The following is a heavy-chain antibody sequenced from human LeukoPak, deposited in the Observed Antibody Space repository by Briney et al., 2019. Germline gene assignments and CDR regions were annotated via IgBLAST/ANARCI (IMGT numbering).Heavy chain of an antibody. J-gene: IGHJ4*02. D-gene: IGHD2-15*01. CDR2: ISSSSSYI. CDR3: ARDEGYCSGGSCYDPFDY. CDR1: GFTFSSYS. V-gene: IGHV3-21*01. Sequence: GGSLRLSCAASGFTFSSYSMNWVRQAPGKGLEWVSSISSSSSYIYYADSVKGRFTISRDNAKNSLYLQMNSLRAEDTAVYYCARDEGYCSGGSCYDPFDYWGQGTLVTVSS.